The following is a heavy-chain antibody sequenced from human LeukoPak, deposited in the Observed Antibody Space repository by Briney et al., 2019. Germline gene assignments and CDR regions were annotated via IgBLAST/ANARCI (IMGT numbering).Heavy chain of an antibody. CDR1: GDSINSHY. CDR2: IYYSGST. Sequence: KASETLSLTCNVSGDSINSHYWSWIRQPPGKGLEWMGYIYYSGSTTYNPSLQSRVTISVDTSKNKISLKLRSVTAADTAVYYCARDPGYSYGYYYGMDVWGQGTTVTVSS. D-gene: IGHD5-18*01. V-gene: IGHV4-59*11. J-gene: IGHJ6*02. CDR3: ARDPGYSYGYYYGMDV.